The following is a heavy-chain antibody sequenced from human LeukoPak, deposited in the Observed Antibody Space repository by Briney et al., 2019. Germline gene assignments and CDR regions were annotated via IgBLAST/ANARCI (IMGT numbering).Heavy chain of an antibody. J-gene: IGHJ4*02. D-gene: IGHD3-10*01. CDR1: GFTFSSYG. CDR3: ASAGRYGSGSYYLDY. V-gene: IGHV3-33*01. Sequence: GSLRLSCAASGFTFSSYGMHWVRQAPGKGLEWVAVIWYDGSNKYYADSVKGRFTISRDNSKNTLYLQMNSLRAEDTAVYYCASAGRYGSGSYYLDYWGQGTLVTVSS. CDR2: IWYDGSNK.